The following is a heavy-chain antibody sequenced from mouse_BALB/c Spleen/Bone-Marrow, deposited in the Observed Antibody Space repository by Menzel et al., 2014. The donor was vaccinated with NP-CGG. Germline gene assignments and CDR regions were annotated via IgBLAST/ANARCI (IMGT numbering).Heavy chain of an antibody. CDR1: GFSFSRYW. V-gene: IGHV6-6*02. J-gene: IGHJ2*01. CDR2: IRLKSDNYTT. CDR3: VTTPDY. D-gene: IGHD2-3*01. Sequence: EVKLVESGGGLVQPGGSMKLSCAASGFSFSRYWMSWVRQSPEKGLEWVAEIRLKSDNYTTHYAESVKGKFTISRDDSKSRLYLQMNSLRAEDTGVYYCVTTPDYWGQGTTLTVSS.